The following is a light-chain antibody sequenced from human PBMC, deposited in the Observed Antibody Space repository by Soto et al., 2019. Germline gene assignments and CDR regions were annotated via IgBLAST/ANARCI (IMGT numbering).Light chain of an antibody. CDR1: QSINSW. CDR2: KAS. CDR3: QQYNNFPWT. V-gene: IGKV1-5*03. J-gene: IGKJ1*01. Sequence: DIQMTQSPSTLSASVGDRVTITCRASQSINSWLAWYQQKPGKVPKLLIFKASTLQSGVPSRFSASESGTEFTLTIPSLQPEDFATYYCQQYNNFPWTFGQGTKVEIK.